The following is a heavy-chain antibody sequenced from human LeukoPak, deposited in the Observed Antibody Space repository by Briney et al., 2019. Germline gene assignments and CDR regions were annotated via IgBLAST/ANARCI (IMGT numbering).Heavy chain of an antibody. Sequence: GGSLRLSCAASGFTFSSYSMNWVRQAPGKGLEWVSSISSSSSYIYYADSVKGRFTISRDNAKDSLYLQMNSLRAEDTGVYYCTKGGQSSSMFWIYWGQGALVTVSS. CDR1: GFTFSSYS. V-gene: IGHV3-21*04. CDR2: ISSSSSYI. J-gene: IGHJ4*02. CDR3: TKGGQSSSMFWIY. D-gene: IGHD6-6*01.